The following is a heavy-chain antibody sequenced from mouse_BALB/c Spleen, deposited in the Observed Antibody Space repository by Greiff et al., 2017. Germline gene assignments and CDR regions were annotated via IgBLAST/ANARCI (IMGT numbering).Heavy chain of an antibody. CDR1: GFSLTSYV. Sequence: VQVVESGPGLVQPSQSLSITCTVSGFSLTSYVVHWVRQSPGKGLEWLGVIWSGGSTDYNAAFISRLSISKDNSKSQVFFKMNSLQANDTAIYYCARYGNYHMDYWGQGTSVTVSS. CDR2: IWSGGST. D-gene: IGHD2-10*02. J-gene: IGHJ4*01. CDR3: ARYGNYHMDY. V-gene: IGHV2-2*02.